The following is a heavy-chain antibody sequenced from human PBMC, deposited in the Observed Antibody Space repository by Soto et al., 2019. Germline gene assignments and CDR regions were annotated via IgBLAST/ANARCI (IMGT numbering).Heavy chain of an antibody. CDR3: AKDMLTYYYMDV. Sequence: GGSLRLSCAASGFTFSSYGMHWVRQAPGKGLEWVAVISYDGSNKYYADSVKGRFTISRDNSKNTLYLQMNSLRAEDTAVYYCAKDMLTYYYMDVWGKGTTVTVS. D-gene: IGHD2-8*01. CDR1: GFTFSSYG. J-gene: IGHJ6*03. CDR2: ISYDGSNK. V-gene: IGHV3-30*18.